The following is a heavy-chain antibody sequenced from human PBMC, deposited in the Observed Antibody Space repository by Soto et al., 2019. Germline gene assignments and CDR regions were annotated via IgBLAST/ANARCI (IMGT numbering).Heavy chain of an antibody. Sequence: EVQLVESGGGLVQPGKSLKVSCTTSGFAFSGSAIHWVRQAPGKGLEWVGRIRSKTHNYATIYAASLRGRFAISRDDSKDTAYLHMNSLRTDDTAVYFCTRRTLNGDSETWGRGTLVTVS. J-gene: IGHJ5*02. CDR3: TRRTLNGDSET. CDR1: GFAFSGSA. CDR2: IRSKTHNYAT. V-gene: IGHV3-73*01. D-gene: IGHD4-17*01.